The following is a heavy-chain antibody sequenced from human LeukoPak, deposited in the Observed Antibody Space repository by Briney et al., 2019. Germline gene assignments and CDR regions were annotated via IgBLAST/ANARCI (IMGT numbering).Heavy chain of an antibody. J-gene: IGHJ4*02. CDR2: INHSGST. CDR3: AREINYYGSGSPKFFDY. V-gene: IGHV4-34*01. CDR1: GGSFSGYY. Sequence: SETLSLTCAVYGGSFSGYYWSWIRQPPGKGLEWIGEINHSGSTNYNPSLKSRVTISVDTSKNQFSLKLSSVTAADTAVHYCAREINYYGSGSPKFFDYWGQGTLVTVSS. D-gene: IGHD3-10*01.